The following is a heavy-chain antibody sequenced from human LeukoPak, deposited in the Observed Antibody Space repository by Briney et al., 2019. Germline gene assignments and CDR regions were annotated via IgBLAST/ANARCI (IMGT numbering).Heavy chain of an antibody. CDR3: AKDGGSSSLIYYYYGMDV. J-gene: IGHJ6*02. V-gene: IGHV3-23*01. Sequence: GGSLRLSCAASGFTFSSYAMSWVRQAPGKGLEWVSAISGSGGSTYYADSVKGRFTISRDNSKNTLYLQMNSLRAEDTAVYYCAKDGGSSSLIYYYYGMDVWGQGTTVTVSS. CDR1: GFTFSSYA. CDR2: ISGSGGST. D-gene: IGHD6-6*01.